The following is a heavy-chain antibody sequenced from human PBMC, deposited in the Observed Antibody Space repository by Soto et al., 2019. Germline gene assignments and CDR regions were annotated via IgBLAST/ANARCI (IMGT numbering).Heavy chain of an antibody. D-gene: IGHD3-10*01. CDR3: AKKVNSGSGSQFFDY. J-gene: IGHJ4*02. CDR1: GYSFTGFY. Sequence: ASVKVSCKASGYSFTGFYIHWVRQAPGQGLEWMGWVNPNSGGAHYAQKFQGRVTMTRDTSVTSAYMEVTSLRAEDTAIYYCAKKVNSGSGSQFFDYWGQGTLVTVSS. CDR2: VNPNSGGA. V-gene: IGHV1-2*02.